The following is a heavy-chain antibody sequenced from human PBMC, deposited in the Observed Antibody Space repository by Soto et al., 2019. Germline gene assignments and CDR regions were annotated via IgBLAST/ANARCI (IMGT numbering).Heavy chain of an antibody. CDR1: GGSFSGYY. D-gene: IGHD2-2*01. V-gene: IGHV4-34*01. Sequence: QVQLQQWGAGLLKPSETLSLTCAVYGGSFSGYYWSWIRQPPGKGLEWIGEINHSGSTNYNPSLKSRVTISVDTSKNQFSLKLSSVTAADTAVYYCARGWEIVVVPADMFDYWGQGTLVTVSS. CDR2: INHSGST. CDR3: ARGWEIVVVPADMFDY. J-gene: IGHJ4*02.